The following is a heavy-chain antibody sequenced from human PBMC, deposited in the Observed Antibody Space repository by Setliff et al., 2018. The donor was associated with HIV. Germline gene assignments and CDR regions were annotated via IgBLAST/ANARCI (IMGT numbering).Heavy chain of an antibody. CDR2: VYYTGTS. D-gene: IGHD2-2*01. J-gene: IGHJ1*01. Sequence: LSLTCTVSGVSVSSGGYYWNWIRQHPGKGLEWIGYVYYTGTSYFNPSLKSRITISVDTSKNHFSLKLGFVTAADTAVYYCARGESTTWDLAEYFQHWGHGTLVTVSS. CDR3: ARGESTTWDLAEYFQH. CDR1: GVSVSSGGYY. V-gene: IGHV4-31*03.